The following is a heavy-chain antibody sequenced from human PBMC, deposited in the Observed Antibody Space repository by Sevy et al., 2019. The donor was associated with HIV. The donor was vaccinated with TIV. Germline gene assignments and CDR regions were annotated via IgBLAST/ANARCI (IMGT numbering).Heavy chain of an antibody. CDR2: VSFDGGSK. CDR3: VRERARSITFDI. CDR1: GFTFNNFP. V-gene: IGHV3-30-3*01. D-gene: IGHD3-16*01. J-gene: IGHJ3*02. Sequence: GGSLRLSCEASGFTFNNFPIHWVRQAPGKGLEWVAVVSFDGGSKYYADSVRGRFTVSRDNSKNTVYLQLNILRAEDTAVYYCVRERARSITFDIWGQGTLVTVSS.